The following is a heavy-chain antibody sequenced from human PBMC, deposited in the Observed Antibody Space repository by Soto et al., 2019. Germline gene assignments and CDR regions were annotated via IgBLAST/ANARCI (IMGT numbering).Heavy chain of an antibody. CDR2: INPSGGST. CDR3: AVIDRVYADFDY. D-gene: IGHD3-16*02. Sequence: ASVKVSCKASGYTFTSYYMHWVRQAPGQGLEWMGIINPSGGSTSYAQKFQGRVTMTRDTSTSTVYMELSSLRSEDTAVYYCAVIDRVYADFDYWGQGTVVTVSS. J-gene: IGHJ4*02. CDR1: GYTFTSYY. V-gene: IGHV1-46*03.